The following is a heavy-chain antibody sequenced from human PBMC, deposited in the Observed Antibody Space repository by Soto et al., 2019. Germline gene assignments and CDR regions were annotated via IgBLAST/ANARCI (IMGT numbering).Heavy chain of an antibody. CDR2: IDPSDSYT. V-gene: IGHV5-10-1*01. D-gene: IGHD5-18*01. Sequence: GESLKISCKGSGYSFTSYWISWVRQMPGKGLEWMGRIDPSDSYTNYSPSFQGHVTISADKSISTAYLQWSSLKASDTAMYYCARQGAVDAAMVTGVGYWGQGTLVTVSS. J-gene: IGHJ4*02. CDR3: ARQGAVDAAMVTGVGY. CDR1: GYSFTSYW.